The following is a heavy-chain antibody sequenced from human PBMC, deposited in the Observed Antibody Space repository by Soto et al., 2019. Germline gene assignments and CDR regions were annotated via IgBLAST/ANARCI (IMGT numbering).Heavy chain of an antibody. CDR3: ARSRYYYGSGTYDY. D-gene: IGHD3-10*01. V-gene: IGHV3-74*01. Sequence: EVQLVESGGGLVQPGGSLRLSCAASGFTFSSNWMHWVRQAPGKGLVWVSRINSDGSTTTYADSVKGRFTISRDNAKNTLYLQMNSLRGEDTAVYYCARSRYYYGSGTYDYWGQGTLVTVSS. CDR1: GFTFSSNW. J-gene: IGHJ4*02. CDR2: INSDGSTT.